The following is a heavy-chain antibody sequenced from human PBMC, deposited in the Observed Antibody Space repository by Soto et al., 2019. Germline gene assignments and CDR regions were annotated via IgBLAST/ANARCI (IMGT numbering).Heavy chain of an antibody. J-gene: IGHJ4*01. CDR1: GFTFSSYS. CDR3: ARGNCDILTAYSPHYFDY. D-gene: IGHD3-9*01. V-gene: IGHV3-21*01. CDR2: ISSSSSYI. Sequence: GGSLRLSCAASGFTFSSYSMNWVRQAPGKGLEWVSSISSSSSYIYYADSVKGRFTISRDNAKKSPYLQVNSLRAEDTAVFHCARGNCDILTAYSPHYFDYWGHGALVTVSS.